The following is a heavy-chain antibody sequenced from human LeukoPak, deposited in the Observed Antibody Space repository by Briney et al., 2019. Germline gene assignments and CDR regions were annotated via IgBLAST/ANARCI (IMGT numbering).Heavy chain of an antibody. CDR2: IYSGGST. V-gene: IGHV3-53*01. CDR1: GFTVSNNY. D-gene: IGHD7-27*01. J-gene: IGHJ4*02. CDR3: ARRLPTAWGADY. Sequence: GGSLILSCAASGFTVSNNYMTWVRQAPGNGPEWVSVIYSGGSTYYADSVKGRFTISRDNSKNTLYLQMNSLRAEDTAVYYCARRLPTAWGADYWGQGTLDTVSS.